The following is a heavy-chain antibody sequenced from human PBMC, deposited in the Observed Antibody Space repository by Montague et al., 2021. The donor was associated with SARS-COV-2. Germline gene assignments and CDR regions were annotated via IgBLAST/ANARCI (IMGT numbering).Heavy chain of an antibody. CDR1: GVAVHRARND. Sequence: SETLSLTCSVSGVAVHRARNDRGYVRTPATEALQLVGSVHYSGNIYYNPSLKSRVAISVDPSKNQFSLNVSSVTAADTAVYYCVRHGYGPVFLNDYWGQGTRVTVSS. J-gene: IGHJ4*02. CDR2: VHYSGNI. V-gene: IGHV4-39*01. CDR3: VRHGYGPVFLNDY. D-gene: IGHD5-18*01.